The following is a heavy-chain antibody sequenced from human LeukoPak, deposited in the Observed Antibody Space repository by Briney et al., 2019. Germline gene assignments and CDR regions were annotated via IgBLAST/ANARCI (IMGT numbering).Heavy chain of an antibody. J-gene: IGHJ4*02. CDR1: GFSFNNYW. Sequence: GGSLRLFCAASGFSFNNYWMHWVRQTPGKGLVWVSRINSDGSTTNYGDSVKGRFTISRDNAKNTLYLQMNSLRVEDTAFYYCTTGGVLSGRYWGQGTLVTVSS. CDR3: TTGGVLSGRY. CDR2: INSDGSTT. V-gene: IGHV3-74*01. D-gene: IGHD1-14*01.